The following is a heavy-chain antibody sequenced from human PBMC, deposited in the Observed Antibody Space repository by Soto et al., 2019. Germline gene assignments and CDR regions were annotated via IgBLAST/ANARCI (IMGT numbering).Heavy chain of an antibody. Sequence: QVQLVQSGAEVKKPGASVKVSCKASGYTFTSSGISWVRQAPGQGLEWLGWISTDNGNTNYAQHLTGRVSWPTDTSTSTAYMDLRSLRSDDTAVYYCARDQGITTFGVYSMYYYGMDVWGQGTTVTVSS. CDR1: GYTFTSSG. D-gene: IGHD3-3*01. J-gene: IGHJ6*02. CDR2: ISTDNGNT. V-gene: IGHV1-18*01. CDR3: ARDQGITTFGVYSMYYYGMDV.